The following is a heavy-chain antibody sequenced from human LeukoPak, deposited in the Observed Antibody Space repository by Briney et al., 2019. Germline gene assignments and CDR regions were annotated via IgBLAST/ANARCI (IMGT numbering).Heavy chain of an antibody. V-gene: IGHV1-69*05. CDR1: GGTFSSYA. J-gene: IGHJ5*02. Sequence: GASVKVSCKASGGTFSSYAISWVRQAPGQGLEWMGGIIPIFGTANYAQKFQGRVTITTDESTSTAYMELSSLRSEGTAVYYCARGVTTVVTPYNWFDPWGQGTLVTVSS. CDR2: IIPIFGTA. D-gene: IGHD4-23*01. CDR3: ARGVTTVVTPYNWFDP.